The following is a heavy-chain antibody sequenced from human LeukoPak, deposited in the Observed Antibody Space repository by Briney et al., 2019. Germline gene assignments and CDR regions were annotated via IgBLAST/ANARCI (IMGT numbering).Heavy chain of an antibody. CDR1: GGSISSYY. CDR3: ARDSPIAAAGDAFDI. D-gene: IGHD6-13*01. J-gene: IGHJ3*02. CDR2: IYYSGST. Sequence: SETLSLTCTVSGGSISSYYWSWIRQPPGKGLEWIGYIYYSGSTNYNPSLKSRVTISVDTSKNQFSLKLSSVTAADTAVYYCARDSPIAAAGDAFDIWGQGTMVTVSS. V-gene: IGHV4-59*01.